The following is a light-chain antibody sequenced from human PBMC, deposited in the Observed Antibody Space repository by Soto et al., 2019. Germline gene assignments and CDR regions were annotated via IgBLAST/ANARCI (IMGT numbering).Light chain of an antibody. Sequence: DIQMTQSPSTLSASVGDRVTITCRASQSLRGWLAWYQQRPGKAPKALIYDASTLASGVPSRFNGSGSGTEFTLTISSLQPDDFATYYCQQYITYSTFGQGTRLAIK. CDR3: QQYITYST. CDR2: DAS. CDR1: QSLRGW. V-gene: IGKV1-5*01. J-gene: IGKJ5*01.